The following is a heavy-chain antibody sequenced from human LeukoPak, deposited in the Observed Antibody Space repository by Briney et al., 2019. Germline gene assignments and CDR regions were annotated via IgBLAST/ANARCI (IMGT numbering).Heavy chain of an antibody. D-gene: IGHD6-6*01. CDR1: GGSISSGHYS. V-gene: IGHV4-30-2*01. Sequence: SETLSLTCAVSGGSISSGHYSWNWIRQPPGKGLEWIGYIYHSGRTYYKPTLKSRVTISVDRSKNQFSLKLNSVTAADTALYYCVRSSHAFDIWGQGTMVTVSS. CDR2: IYHSGRT. CDR3: VRSSHAFDI. J-gene: IGHJ3*02.